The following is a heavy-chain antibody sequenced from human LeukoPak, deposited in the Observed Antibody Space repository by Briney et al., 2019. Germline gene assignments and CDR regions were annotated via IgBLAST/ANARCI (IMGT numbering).Heavy chain of an antibody. CDR2: IYSGGST. D-gene: IGHD3-22*01. V-gene: IGHV3-53*01. J-gene: IGHJ5*02. Sequence: GGSLRLSCAASGFTVSSNYVSWVRQAPGKGLEWVSVIYSGGSTYYADSVKGRFTISRDNSKNTLYLQMNSLRAEDTAVYYCARVTSFYDSSGYTSVGFDPWGQGTLVTVSS. CDR3: ARVTSFYDSSGYTSVGFDP. CDR1: GFTVSSNY.